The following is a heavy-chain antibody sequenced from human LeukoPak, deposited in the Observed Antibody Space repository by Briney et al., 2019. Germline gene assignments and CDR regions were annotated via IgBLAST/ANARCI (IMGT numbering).Heavy chain of an antibody. J-gene: IGHJ6*02. CDR3: ARDFLLWDIVVVPAAIGMDV. V-gene: IGHV1-18*01. Sequence: EXSVKVSCKASGYTFTSYGISWVRQAPGQGLEWMGWISAYNGNTNYAQKLQGRVTMTTDTSTSTAYMELRSLRSDDTAVYYCARDFLLWDIVVVPAAIGMDVWGQGTTVTVSS. CDR2: ISAYNGNT. CDR1: GYTFTSYG. D-gene: IGHD2-2*02.